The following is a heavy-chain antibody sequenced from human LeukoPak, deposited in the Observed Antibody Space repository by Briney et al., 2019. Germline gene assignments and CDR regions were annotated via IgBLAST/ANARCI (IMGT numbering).Heavy chain of an antibody. CDR2: ISGSGGST. D-gene: IGHD3-22*01. Sequence: GGSLRLSCAASGFTFSSYAMSWVRQAPGKGLEWVSAISGSGGSTYYADSVKGRFTISRDNSKNTLYLQMNSLRAEDTAVYYCAKGYYYDSSGYYFEYYFDYWGQGTLATVSS. V-gene: IGHV3-23*01. J-gene: IGHJ4*02. CDR3: AKGYYYDSSGYYFEYYFDY. CDR1: GFTFSSYA.